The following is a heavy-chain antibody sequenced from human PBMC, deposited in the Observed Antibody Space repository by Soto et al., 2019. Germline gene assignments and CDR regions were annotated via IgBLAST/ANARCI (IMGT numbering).Heavy chain of an antibody. D-gene: IGHD3-10*01. CDR3: ARHKVRGSAYYYFDY. V-gene: IGHV4-59*08. CDR2: IYYSGST. J-gene: IGHJ4*02. Sequence: SETLSLTCTVSGGSISSYYWSWIRQPPGKGLEWIGYIYYSGSTNYNPSLKSRVTISVDTSKNQFSLKLSSVTAADTAVYYCARHKVRGSAYYYFDYWGQGTLVTVSS. CDR1: GGSISSYY.